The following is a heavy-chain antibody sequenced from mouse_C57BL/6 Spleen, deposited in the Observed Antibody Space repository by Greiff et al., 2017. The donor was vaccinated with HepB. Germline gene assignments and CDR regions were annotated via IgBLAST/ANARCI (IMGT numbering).Heavy chain of an antibody. V-gene: IGHV5-9-1*02. CDR1: GFTFSSYA. CDR3: TRPSTTVVPYWYFDV. CDR2: ISSGGDYI. J-gene: IGHJ1*03. D-gene: IGHD1-1*01. Sequence: EVHLVESGEGLVKPGGSLKLSCAASGFTFSSYAMSWVRQTPEKRLEWVAYISSGGDYIYYADTVKGRFTISRDNARNTLYLQMSSLKSEDTAMYYCTRPSTTVVPYWYFDVWGTGTTVTVSS.